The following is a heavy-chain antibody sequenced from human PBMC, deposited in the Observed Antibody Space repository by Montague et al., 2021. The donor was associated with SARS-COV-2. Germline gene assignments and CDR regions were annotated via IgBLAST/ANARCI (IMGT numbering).Heavy chain of an antibody. CDR1: GTSITSYY. J-gene: IGHJ6*02. D-gene: IGHD3-10*01. Sequence: SETLSLTCSVSGTSITSYYWNWIRQPPGKGLEWIGYISDSRSTNYSPSLKSRVTMSADTSKNQMSLKLTSVTAADTAVYYCARGCPSYFGAGSHCYGMDVWGQGTTVTVSS. CDR3: ARGCPSYFGAGSHCYGMDV. CDR2: ISDSRST. V-gene: IGHV4-59*01.